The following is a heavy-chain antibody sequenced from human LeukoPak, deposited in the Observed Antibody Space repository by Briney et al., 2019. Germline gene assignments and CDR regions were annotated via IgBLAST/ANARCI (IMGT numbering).Heavy chain of an antibody. D-gene: IGHD3-22*01. CDR1: GGSISSYY. J-gene: IGHJ4*02. Sequence: SETLSLTCTVSGGSISSYYWSWIRQPPGKGLEWIGYIYYSGSTNYNPSLKSRVTISVDTSKNQFSLKLSSVTAADTVVYYCARERGYYGYYFDYWGQGTLVTVSS. CDR3: ARERGYYGYYFDY. CDR2: IYYSGST. V-gene: IGHV4-59*01.